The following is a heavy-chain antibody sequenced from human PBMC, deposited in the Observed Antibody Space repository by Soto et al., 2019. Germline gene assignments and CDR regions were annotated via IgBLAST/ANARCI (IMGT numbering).Heavy chain of an antibody. Sequence: QVQLVQSGAEVKKPGASVKVSCKASGYTFTTYDIYWVRQGTGQGLEWMGWMNPTSGHTGYAQKFQGRVTMTRDTSISAAYMELSSLRSDDTAVYYCGRGHYDLWSKYYGMDVWGQGTTVTVSS. D-gene: IGHD3-3*01. J-gene: IGHJ6*02. CDR3: GRGHYDLWSKYYGMDV. CDR2: MNPTSGHT. CDR1: GYTFTTYD. V-gene: IGHV1-8*01.